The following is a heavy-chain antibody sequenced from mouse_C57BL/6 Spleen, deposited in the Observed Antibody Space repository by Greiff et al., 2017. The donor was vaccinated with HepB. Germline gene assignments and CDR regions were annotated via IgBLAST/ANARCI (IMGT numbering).Heavy chain of an antibody. CDR3: ARVVDYDGGFDY. V-gene: IGHV1-55*01. D-gene: IGHD2-4*01. CDR1: GYTFTSYW. Sequence: QVQLKQPGAELVKPGASVKMSCKASGYTFTSYWITWVKQRPGQGLEWIGDIYPGSGSTNYNEKFKSKATLTVDTSSSTAYMQLSSLTSEDSAVYYCARVVDYDGGFDYWGQGTTLTVSS. J-gene: IGHJ2*01. CDR2: IYPGSGST.